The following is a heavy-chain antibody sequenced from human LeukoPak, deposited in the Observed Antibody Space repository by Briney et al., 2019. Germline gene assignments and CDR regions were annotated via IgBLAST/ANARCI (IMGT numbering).Heavy chain of an antibody. Sequence: SETLSLTCSVSGGSMTSSGYYWAWIRQPPGKGLEWIGSIYSSGSTHSNPSLESRVNISIDTSKNQFSLKLRSVTAADTAVYYCARDQWYYYAFWGHGTLVTVSS. D-gene: IGHD3-10*01. CDR3: ARDQWYYYAF. J-gene: IGHJ4*01. V-gene: IGHV4-39*07. CDR2: IYSSGST. CDR1: GGSMTSSGYY.